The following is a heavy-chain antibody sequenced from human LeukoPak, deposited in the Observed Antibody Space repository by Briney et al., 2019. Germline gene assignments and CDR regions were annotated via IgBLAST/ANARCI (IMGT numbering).Heavy chain of an antibody. Sequence: GGSLRLSCAVSGLTFSSYWMHWVRQAPGKGLVWVSRINRDGSITSYGDSVKGRFTISRDNAKNTLYLQMSSLRAEDTAVYYCAKENYYGMDAWGQGTTVTVSS. V-gene: IGHV3-74*01. CDR1: GLTFSSYW. J-gene: IGHJ6*02. CDR3: AKENYYGMDA. CDR2: INRDGSIT.